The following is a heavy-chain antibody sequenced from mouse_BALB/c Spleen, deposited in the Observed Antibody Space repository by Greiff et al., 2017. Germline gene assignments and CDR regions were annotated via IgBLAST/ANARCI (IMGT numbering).Heavy chain of an antibody. V-gene: IGHV14-3*02. CDR3: AQGITTGIDAMDY. J-gene: IGHJ4*01. D-gene: IGHD1-1*01. CDR1: GFNIKDTY. Sequence: VQLQQSGAELVKPGASVKLSCTASGFNIKDTYMHWVKQRPEQGLEWIGRIDPANGNTKYDPKFKGKATLTVDKSSSTAFMHLNSLTSEDSAVYYCAQGITTGIDAMDYWGQGTSVTVSA. CDR2: IDPANGNT.